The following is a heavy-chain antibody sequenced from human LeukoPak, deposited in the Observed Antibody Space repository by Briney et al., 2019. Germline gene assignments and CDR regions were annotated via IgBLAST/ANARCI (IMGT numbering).Heavy chain of an antibody. CDR1: GFTFSSYW. V-gene: IGHV3-7*01. CDR2: IRDDGGEI. CDR3: ARDKPRGSYYGSIFDS. Sequence: GGSLRLSCEASGFTFSSYWMSWVRQAPGKGLEWVANIRDDGGEIYYVDSVKGRFTISRDNAKSSLLLQMNSLRAEDAAVYYCARDKPRGSYYGSIFDSWGQGTLVTVSS. D-gene: IGHD1-26*01. J-gene: IGHJ4*02.